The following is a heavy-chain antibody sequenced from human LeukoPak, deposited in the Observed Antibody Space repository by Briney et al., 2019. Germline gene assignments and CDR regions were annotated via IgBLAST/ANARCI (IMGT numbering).Heavy chain of an antibody. CDR2: INPNSGGT. J-gene: IGHJ3*02. V-gene: IGHV1-2*02. Sequence: ASVKVSCKASGYTFTGYYMHWVRQTPGQGLEWMGWINPNSGGTNYAQKFQGRVTMTRDTSISTAYMELSRLRSDDTAVYYCASYGSGSSLIAFDIWGQGTTVTVSS. CDR1: GYTFTGYY. CDR3: ASYGSGSSLIAFDI. D-gene: IGHD3-10*01.